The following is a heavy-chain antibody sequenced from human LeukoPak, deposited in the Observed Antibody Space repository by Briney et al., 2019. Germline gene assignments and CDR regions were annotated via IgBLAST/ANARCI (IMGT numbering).Heavy chain of an antibody. Sequence: PGGSLRLSCAASGLSVGNVWMSGVREAPGEGLEWGGRIKINVDGGTIDYGATAKGRFTVWRADPENTLYMRMNTVKTEDTAVYYCTTDRWVQGRMQIQVWFATAPAINYYYMDVWGKGTTVTVSS. V-gene: IGHV3-15*01. CDR2: IKINVDGGTI. J-gene: IGHJ6*03. CDR1: GLSVGNVW. D-gene: IGHD5-18*01. CDR3: TTDRWVQGRMQIQVWFATAPAINYYYMDV.